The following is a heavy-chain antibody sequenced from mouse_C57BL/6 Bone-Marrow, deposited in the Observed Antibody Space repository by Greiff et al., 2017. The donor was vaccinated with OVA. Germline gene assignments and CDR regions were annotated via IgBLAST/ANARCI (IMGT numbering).Heavy chain of an antibody. Sequence: QVQLQQPGAELVKPGASVKLSCKASGYTFTSYWMHWVKQRPGQGLEWIGMIHPNSGSTNYNEKFKSKATLTVDKSSSTAYMQLSSLTSEDSAVYYGAREYYGSPWFAYWGQGTLVTVSA. CDR1: GYTFTSYW. V-gene: IGHV1-64*01. CDR2: IHPNSGST. D-gene: IGHD1-1*01. CDR3: AREYYGSPWFAY. J-gene: IGHJ3*01.